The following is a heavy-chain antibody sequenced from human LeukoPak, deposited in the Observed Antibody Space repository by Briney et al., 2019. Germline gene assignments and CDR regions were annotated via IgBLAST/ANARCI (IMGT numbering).Heavy chain of an antibody. D-gene: IGHD4-17*01. Sequence: KPSETLSLTCTVSGGSISSGDYYWSCIRQPPGKGLEWIGYIYYSGSTYYNPSLKSRVTISVDTSKNQFSLKLSSVTAADTAVYYCASDVRSPTGFDYSGQGTLVTVSS. CDR2: IYYSGST. V-gene: IGHV4-30-4*08. CDR3: ASDVRSPTGFDY. CDR1: GGSISSGDYY. J-gene: IGHJ4*02.